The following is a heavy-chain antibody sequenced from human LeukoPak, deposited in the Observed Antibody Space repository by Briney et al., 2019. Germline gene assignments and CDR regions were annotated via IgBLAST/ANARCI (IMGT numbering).Heavy chain of an antibody. J-gene: IGHJ3*02. D-gene: IGHD3-3*01. Sequence: GGSLRLSCAASGFTFSSYAMSWVRQAPGKGLEWVSAISGSGGSTYYADSVKGRFTISRDNSKNTLYLQMNSLRAEDTAVYYCAKDPAVLRFLEWYDAFDIWGQGTMVTVSS. CDR3: AKDPAVLRFLEWYDAFDI. CDR2: ISGSGGST. CDR1: GFTFSSYA. V-gene: IGHV3-23*01.